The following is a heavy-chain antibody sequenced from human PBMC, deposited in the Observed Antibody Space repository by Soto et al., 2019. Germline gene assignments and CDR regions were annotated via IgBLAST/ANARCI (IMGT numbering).Heavy chain of an antibody. D-gene: IGHD3-22*01. Sequence: SETLSLTCTVSGGSISSHYWSWIRQPPGKGLEWIGYVYYSGSTNYNPSLKSRVTISVDTSKNQFSLKLSSVTAADTAVYHCARGDYSDSSGLYFDYWGQGTLVTVSS. CDR3: ARGDYSDSSGLYFDY. V-gene: IGHV4-59*11. CDR1: GGSISSHY. J-gene: IGHJ4*02. CDR2: VYYSGST.